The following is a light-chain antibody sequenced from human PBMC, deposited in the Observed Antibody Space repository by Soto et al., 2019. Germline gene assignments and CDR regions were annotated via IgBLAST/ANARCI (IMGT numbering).Light chain of an antibody. CDR3: QVWDSGSAHVV. Sequence: SNELTQPPSVSVAPGKTASISCGGNDIGSKGVHWYQQKPGQAPVLVIYSDTDLPPVITERFSGSNSANLATLTISRVEAGDEADYYCQVWDSGSAHVVFGGGTKVTVL. J-gene: IGLJ2*01. V-gene: IGLV3-21*01. CDR2: SDT. CDR1: DIGSKG.